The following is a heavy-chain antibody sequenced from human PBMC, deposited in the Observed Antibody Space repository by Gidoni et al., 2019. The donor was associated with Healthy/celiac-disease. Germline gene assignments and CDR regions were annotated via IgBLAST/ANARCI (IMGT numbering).Heavy chain of an antibody. CDR1: GFTFTDYD. CDR3: ARRSGWYPIDY. D-gene: IGHD6-19*01. J-gene: IGHJ4*02. V-gene: IGHV1-8*01. Sequence: QVQLVQSGAEVKQPGASVKVSCKASGFTFTDYDINWVRQATGQGLEWMGWMSPNSGNTGYAQKFQGRVTMTRDTSIRTAYMELSSLRSEDTAVYYCARRSGWYPIDYWGQGTPVTVSS. CDR2: MSPNSGNT.